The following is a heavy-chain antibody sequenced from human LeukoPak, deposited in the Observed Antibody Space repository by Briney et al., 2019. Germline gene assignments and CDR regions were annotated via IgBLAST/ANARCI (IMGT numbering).Heavy chain of an antibody. CDR1: GYSISSGYY. CDR3: ARDKESWFDP. V-gene: IGHV4-38-2*02. J-gene: IGHJ5*02. CDR2: IYHSGST. Sequence: PSETLSLTCTVSGYSISSGYYWGWIRQPPGKGLEWIGSIYHSGSTYYNPSLKSRVTISVDTSKNQFSLKLSSVTAADAAVYYCARDKESWFDPWGQGTLVTVSS.